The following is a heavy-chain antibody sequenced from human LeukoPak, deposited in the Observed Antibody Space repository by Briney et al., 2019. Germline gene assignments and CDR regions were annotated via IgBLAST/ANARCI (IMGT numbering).Heavy chain of an antibody. J-gene: IGHJ4*02. CDR2: IIPVFGTA. CDR1: GGTFSSYA. Sequence: SVKVSCKASGGTFSSYAISWVRQAPGQGLEWMGGIIPVFGTANYAQKFQGRVTITADESTSTAYMELSSLRSEDTAVYYCARSRDSNTQSDYWGQGTLVTVSS. D-gene: IGHD2-2*02. V-gene: IGHV1-69*13. CDR3: ARSRDSNTQSDY.